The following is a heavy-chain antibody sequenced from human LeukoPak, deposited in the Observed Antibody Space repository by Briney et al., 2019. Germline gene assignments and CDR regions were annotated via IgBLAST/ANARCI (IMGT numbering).Heavy chain of an antibody. J-gene: IGHJ6*02. D-gene: IGHD6-6*01. CDR2: IKQDGSEK. V-gene: IGHV3-7*02. Sequence: GGSLRLSCAASGFTFSSYWMSWVRQAPGKGLEWVANIKQDGSEKYYVDSVKGRFTISRDNAKNSLYLQMNSLRAEDTAVYYCARRTKQLVRGYYSYYGMDVWGQGTTVTVSS. CDR1: GFTFSSYW. CDR3: ARRTKQLVRGYYSYYGMDV.